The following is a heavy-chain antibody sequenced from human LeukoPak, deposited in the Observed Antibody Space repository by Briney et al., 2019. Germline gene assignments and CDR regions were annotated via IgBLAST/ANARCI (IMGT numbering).Heavy chain of an antibody. CDR2: VSAYYGNT. CDR3: ARDPNAMVTSLFDY. Sequence: ASVKVSCKASGYTFSTYAISWVRQAPGQGLEWMGWVSAYYGNTTYARKFQGRVTMTTDTSTSTAYMELRSVRSDDTAVYYCARDPNAMVTSLFDYWGQGTLVTVSS. D-gene: IGHD5-18*01. V-gene: IGHV1-18*01. J-gene: IGHJ4*02. CDR1: GYTFSTYA.